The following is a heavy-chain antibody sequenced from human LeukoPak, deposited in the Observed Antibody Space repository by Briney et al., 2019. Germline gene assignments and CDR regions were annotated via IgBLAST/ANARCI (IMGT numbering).Heavy chain of an antibody. D-gene: IGHD6-19*01. Sequence: GGSLRLSCAASGFTFKDYAMHWVRQAPGKGLEWVGLISWDRGNSYYADSVKGRFTISRDNSKSSLSLQMNSLRTEDTALYYCAKGPGAAVAKRYIQHWGQGTLVTVSS. J-gene: IGHJ1*01. CDR3: AKGPGAAVAKRYIQH. CDR2: ISWDRGNS. V-gene: IGHV3-43*01. CDR1: GFTFKDYA.